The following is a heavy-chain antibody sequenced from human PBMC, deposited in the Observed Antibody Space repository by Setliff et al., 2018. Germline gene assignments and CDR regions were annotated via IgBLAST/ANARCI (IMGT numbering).Heavy chain of an antibody. CDR3: VKDRVNDGVWDFDS. D-gene: IGHD4-17*01. J-gene: IGHJ4*02. CDR2: VIQVGNG. V-gene: IGHV3-23*01. CDR1: GFTFRDYT. Sequence: GGSLRLSCAASGFTFRDYTMAWVRQAPGKGLEWAAGVIQVGNGYYADSMKGRSVISRDNSRNSCFLQLNNLRPEDTATYYCVKDRVNDGVWDFDSWGQGIVVTVSS.